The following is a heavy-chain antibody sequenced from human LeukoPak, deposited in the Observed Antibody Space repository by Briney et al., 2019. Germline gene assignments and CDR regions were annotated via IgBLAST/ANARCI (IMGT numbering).Heavy chain of an antibody. CDR2: INPNSGGT. D-gene: IGHD3-3*01. J-gene: IGHJ5*02. Sequence: ASVKVSCKASGYTFTGYYMHWVRQAPGQGLEWMGWINPNSGGTNYAQKFQGRVTMTRDTSISTAYMELSRLRFDDTAVYYCARGGLSALFLEWLIHNWFDPWGQGTLVTVSS. V-gene: IGHV1-2*02. CDR1: GYTFTGYY. CDR3: ARGGLSALFLEWLIHNWFDP.